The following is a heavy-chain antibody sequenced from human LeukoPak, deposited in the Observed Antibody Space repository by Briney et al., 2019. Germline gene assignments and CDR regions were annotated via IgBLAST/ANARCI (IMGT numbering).Heavy chain of an antibody. V-gene: IGHV3-23*01. CDR3: AKDQSRVGASDPFDS. CDR2: ISGSGATT. Sequence: PGGSLRLSCAASGFTFSSCAMTWVCQAPGKGLEWVSSISGSGATTYYADSVKGRFTISRDNSNNTVYLQMNSLRAEDTAVYYCAKDQSRVGASDPFDSWGQGMQVGVSS. J-gene: IGHJ4*02. CDR1: GFTFSSCA. D-gene: IGHD1-26*01.